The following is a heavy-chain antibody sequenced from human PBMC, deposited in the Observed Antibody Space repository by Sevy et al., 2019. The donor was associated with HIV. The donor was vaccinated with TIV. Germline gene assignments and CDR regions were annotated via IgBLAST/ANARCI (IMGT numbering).Heavy chain of an antibody. CDR1: GGTFSSYA. CDR3: ARDRQIVDTAMVGQPYCYYNINV. Sequence: ASVKVSCKASGGTFSSYAISWVRQAPGQGLEWMGGIIPIFGTANYAQKFQGRVTITADKSTSTAYMELSSLRSEDTALYYCARDRQIVDTAMVGQPYCYYNINVWGKRTTVTVSS. CDR2: IIPIFGTA. J-gene: IGHJ6*03. V-gene: IGHV1-69*06. D-gene: IGHD5-18*01.